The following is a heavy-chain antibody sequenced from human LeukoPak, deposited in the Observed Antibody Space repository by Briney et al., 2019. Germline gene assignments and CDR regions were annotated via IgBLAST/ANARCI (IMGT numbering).Heavy chain of an antibody. CDR2: ITSRSSTI. CDR1: GFTFSSYS. CDR3: ARDRVSSSSLYYYYALDV. V-gene: IGHV3-48*04. J-gene: IGHJ6*02. D-gene: IGHD6-13*01. Sequence: GGSLRLSCAASGFTFSSYSMTWVRQAPGKGLEWVSYITSRSSTIYYADSVKGRFTISRDNAKNSLYLQMYSLKAEDTAVYYCARDRVSSSSLYYYYALDVWGQGTMVTVSS.